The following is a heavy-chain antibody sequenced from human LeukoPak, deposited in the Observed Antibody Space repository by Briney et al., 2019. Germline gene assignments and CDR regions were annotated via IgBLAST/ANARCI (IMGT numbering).Heavy chain of an antibody. D-gene: IGHD3-22*01. CDR3: ARALGWASSGPIDY. CDR1: GFTFNNYA. Sequence: GGSLRLSCKASGFTFNNYALHWVRQAPGKGLEYVSAISTDGGSTYYGNSVGGRFTISSDNSKNTLYLQMGSLRVEDMAVYYCARALGWASSGPIDYWGQGTLVSVSS. J-gene: IGHJ4*02. V-gene: IGHV3-64*01. CDR2: ISTDGGST.